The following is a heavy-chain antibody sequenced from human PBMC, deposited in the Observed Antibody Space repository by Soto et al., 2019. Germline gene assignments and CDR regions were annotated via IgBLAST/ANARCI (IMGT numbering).Heavy chain of an antibody. J-gene: IGHJ5*02. V-gene: IGHV1-69*12. CDR3: ARARGSGSYYWFDP. CDR2: IIPIFGTA. CDR1: GGTFSSYA. Sequence: QVQLVQSGAEVKKPGSSVKVSCKASGGTFSSYAISWVRQAPGQGLEWMGGIIPIFGTANYAQKFQGRVTXXAXEXXSTAYMELSSLRSEDTAVYYCARARGSGSYYWFDPWGQGTLVTVSS. D-gene: IGHD3-10*01.